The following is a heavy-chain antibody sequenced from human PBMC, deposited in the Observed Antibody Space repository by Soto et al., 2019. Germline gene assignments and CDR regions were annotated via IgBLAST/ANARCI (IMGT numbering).Heavy chain of an antibody. D-gene: IGHD3-10*01. Sequence: XETLSLTCTVAGDSMSEYFWSWVRQSPGKGLEWIGYIYSLGSTDYNPALKSRVTISVDTSKRQFSLKLSSVTAADTAIYYCARDGYDGSGSPYPAYWGPGIQVTVSS. CDR3: ARDGYDGSGSPYPAY. CDR1: GDSMSEYF. V-gene: IGHV4-59*01. J-gene: IGHJ4*02. CDR2: IYSLGST.